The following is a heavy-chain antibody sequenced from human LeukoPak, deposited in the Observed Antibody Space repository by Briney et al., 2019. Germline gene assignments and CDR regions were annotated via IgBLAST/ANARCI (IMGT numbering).Heavy chain of an antibody. Sequence: ASVKVSCKASGYTFTGYYIHWVRQAPGQGLECMGWINPNSGGTNYAKKFQGRVTMTRDTSISTAYMKLNRLRSDDTAVYYCARGGSGSYFSWLDPWGQGTLVTVSS. CDR3: ARGGSGSYFSWLDP. V-gene: IGHV1-2*02. CDR2: INPNSGGT. CDR1: GYTFTGYY. D-gene: IGHD3-10*01. J-gene: IGHJ5*02.